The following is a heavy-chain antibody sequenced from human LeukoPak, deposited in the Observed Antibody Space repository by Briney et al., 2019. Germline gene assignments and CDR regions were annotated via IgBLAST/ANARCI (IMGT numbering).Heavy chain of an antibody. CDR3: AKGIVAGLSSPTDY. J-gene: IGHJ4*02. CDR1: GFTFSSYS. V-gene: IGHV3-48*04. Sequence: TGGSLRLSCAASGFTFSSYSMNWVRQAPGKGLEWVSYISRSSSTIYHADSVKGRFTISRDNAKNTLYLQMNSLRAEDTAVYYCAKGIVAGLSSPTDYWGQGTLVTVSS. CDR2: ISRSSSTI. D-gene: IGHD6-19*01.